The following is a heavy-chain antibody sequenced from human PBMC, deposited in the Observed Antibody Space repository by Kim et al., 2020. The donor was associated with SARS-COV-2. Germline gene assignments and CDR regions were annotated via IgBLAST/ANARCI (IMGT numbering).Heavy chain of an antibody. V-gene: IGHV4-59*08. Sequence: SETLSLTCTVSGGSISSYYWSWIRQPPGKGLEWIGYIYYSGSTNYNPPLKSRVTISVDTSKNQFSLKLSSVTAADTAVYHCARHGGSNGWYGLGNNWFHP. D-gene: IGHD6-19*01. J-gene: IGHJ5*02. CDR2: IYYSGST. CDR1: GGSISSYY. CDR3: ARHGGSNGWYGLGNNWFHP.